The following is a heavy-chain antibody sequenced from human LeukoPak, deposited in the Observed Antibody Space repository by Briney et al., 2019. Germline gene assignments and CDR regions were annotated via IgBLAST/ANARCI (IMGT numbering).Heavy chain of an antibody. Sequence: GGSLRLSXAASGFTFSSYAMSWVRQAPGKGLEWVSAISGSGGSTYYADSVKGRFTISRDNSKNTLYLQMNSLRAEDTAVYYCAKAVPRYYYDSSGYYYAYWGQGTLVTVSS. CDR2: ISGSGGST. CDR3: AKAVPRYYYDSSGYYYAY. V-gene: IGHV3-23*01. D-gene: IGHD3-22*01. J-gene: IGHJ4*02. CDR1: GFTFSSYA.